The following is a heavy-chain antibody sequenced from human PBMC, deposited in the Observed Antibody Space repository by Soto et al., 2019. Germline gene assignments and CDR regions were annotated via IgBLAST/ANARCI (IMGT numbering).Heavy chain of an antibody. V-gene: IGHV4-59*01. CDR1: GGSISSYY. J-gene: IGHJ4*02. CDR2: IYYSGST. D-gene: IGHD6-13*01. Sequence: SETLSLTCTVSGGSISSYYWSWIRQPPGKGLEWIGYIYYSGSTNYNPSLKSRVTISVDTSKNQFSLKLSSVTAADTAVYYCARRIAAAGPPDYWGQGTLVTVSS. CDR3: ARRIAAAGPPDY.